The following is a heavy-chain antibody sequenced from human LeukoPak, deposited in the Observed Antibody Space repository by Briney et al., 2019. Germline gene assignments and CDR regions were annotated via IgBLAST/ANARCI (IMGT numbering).Heavy chain of an antibody. J-gene: IGHJ4*02. CDR3: ARGHGRLVVVPPSFDY. CDR2: ISSSGSTI. V-gene: IGHV3-48*03. D-gene: IGHD3-22*01. Sequence: GGSLRLSCAASGFTFSSYEMNWVRQAPGKGLEWVSYISSSGSTIYYADSVKGRFTISRDNAKNSLYLQMNSLRAEDTAVYYCARGHGRLVVVPPSFDYWGQGTLVTVSS. CDR1: GFTFSSYE.